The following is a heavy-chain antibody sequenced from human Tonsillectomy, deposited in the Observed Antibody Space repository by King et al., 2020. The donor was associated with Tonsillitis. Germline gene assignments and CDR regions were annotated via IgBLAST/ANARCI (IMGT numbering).Heavy chain of an antibody. Sequence: VKQVESGGGLVQPGGSLRISCAASGFTFSSNAMSWVRQAPGKGLEWVSAISGSGRRAYYADSVKGRFTISRDNSKNTLDLQMKSLRAEDTALYYCATYAVTGVLSDYYVIDVWRQGTTVTVSS. CDR2: ISGSGRRA. V-gene: IGHV3-23*04. D-gene: IGHD3-10*01. CDR3: ATYAVTGVLSDYYVIDV. J-gene: IGHJ6*02. CDR1: GFTFSSNA.